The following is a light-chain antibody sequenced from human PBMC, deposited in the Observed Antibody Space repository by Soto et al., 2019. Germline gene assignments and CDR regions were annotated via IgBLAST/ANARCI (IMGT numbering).Light chain of an antibody. V-gene: IGKV3-15*01. J-gene: IGKJ3*01. CDR3: QHYDSWPPL. Sequence: EIVMTQSPTTLSVSPGERATLSCRASQSVRDNLAWYQQKPGQAPRLLIYGASPRATGIPARFSGSGSGTEFTLTISSLQSEDFAVYYCQHYDSWPPLFGPGTKVDIK. CDR2: GAS. CDR1: QSVRDN.